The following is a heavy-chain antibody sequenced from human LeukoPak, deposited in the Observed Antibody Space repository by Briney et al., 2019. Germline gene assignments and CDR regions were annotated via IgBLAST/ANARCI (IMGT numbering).Heavy chain of an antibody. J-gene: IGHJ4*02. V-gene: IGHV4-4*07. D-gene: IGHD5-12*01. Sequence: SETLSLTCTISGGSISSYYWSWIRQPAGKGLEWIGRIYTSGSTNYNPSLKSRVTMSVDTSKNQFSLKLSSVTAADTAVYYCARGDSGYSGHEAFDYWGQGTLVTVSS. CDR2: IYTSGST. CDR3: ARGDSGYSGHEAFDY. CDR1: GGSISSYY.